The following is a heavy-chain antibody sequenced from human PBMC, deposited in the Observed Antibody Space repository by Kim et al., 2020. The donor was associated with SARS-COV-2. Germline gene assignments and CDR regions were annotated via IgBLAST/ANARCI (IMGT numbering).Heavy chain of an antibody. Sequence: SETLSLTCAVSGGSISSSNWWSWVRQPPGKGLEWIGEIYHSGSTNYNPSLKSRVTISVDKSKNQFSLKLSSVTAADTAVYYCASLTYYDILTGYANDYWGQGTLVTVSS. D-gene: IGHD3-9*01. CDR2: IYHSGST. J-gene: IGHJ4*02. V-gene: IGHV4-4*02. CDR1: GGSISSSNW. CDR3: ASLTYYDILTGYANDY.